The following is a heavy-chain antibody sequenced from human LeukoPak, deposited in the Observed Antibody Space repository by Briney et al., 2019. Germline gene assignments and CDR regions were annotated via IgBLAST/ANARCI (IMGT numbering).Heavy chain of an antibody. CDR3: AKRDGGLSDY. Sequence: PGRSLRLSCAASGFTFDDYAMHWVRQAPGKGLDWVSGISWNSGSIGYADSVKGRFTISRDNAKNSLYLQMNSLRAEDTALYCCAKRDGGLSDYWGQGTLVTVSS. CDR1: GFTFDDYA. D-gene: IGHD5-24*01. CDR2: ISWNSGSI. J-gene: IGHJ4*02. V-gene: IGHV3-9*01.